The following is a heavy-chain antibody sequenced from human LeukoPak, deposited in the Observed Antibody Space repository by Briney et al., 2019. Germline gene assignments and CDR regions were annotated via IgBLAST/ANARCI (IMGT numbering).Heavy chain of an antibody. J-gene: IGHJ4*02. CDR3: AKDRSCTNDIRHGDFDY. D-gene: IGHD2-8*01. V-gene: IGHV3-23*01. CDR1: GFTFSSYA. CDR2: ICGSGGST. Sequence: GGSLRLSCAASGFTFSSYAVSWVRQAPGKGLEWVSSICGSGGSTYSADSVKGRFTISRDNSKNTLYLQMNSLRAEDTALYYCAKDRSCTNDIRHGDFDYWGQGTLVTVSS.